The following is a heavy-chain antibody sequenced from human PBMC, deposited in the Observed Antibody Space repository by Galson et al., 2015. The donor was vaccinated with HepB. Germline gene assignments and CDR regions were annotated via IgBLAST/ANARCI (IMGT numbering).Heavy chain of an antibody. CDR1: GFTVSSNY. D-gene: IGHD2-21*01. J-gene: IGHJ6*02. CDR2: IYSGGST. V-gene: IGHV3-66*02. CDR3: ARDGVDSVYYYYGMDV. Sequence: SLRLSCAASGFTVSSNYMSWVRQAPGKGLEWVSVIYSGGSTYYADSVKGRFTISRDNSKNTLYLQMNSLRAEDTAVYYCARDGVDSVYYYYGMDVWGQGTTVTVSS.